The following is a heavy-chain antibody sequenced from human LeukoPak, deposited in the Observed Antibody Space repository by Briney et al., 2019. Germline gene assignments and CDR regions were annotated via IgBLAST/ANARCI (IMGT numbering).Heavy chain of an antibody. J-gene: IGHJ5*02. CDR1: GGSFSGYY. CDR3: ARSRWVTMVRGVINGWFDP. Sequence: SETLSLTCAVYGGSFSGYYWSWIRQPPGKGLEWIGEINHSGSTNYNPSLKSRVTISVDTSKNQFSLKLSSVTAADTAVYYCARSRWVTMVRGVINGWFDPWGQGTLVTVSS. CDR2: INHSGST. D-gene: IGHD3-10*01. V-gene: IGHV4-34*01.